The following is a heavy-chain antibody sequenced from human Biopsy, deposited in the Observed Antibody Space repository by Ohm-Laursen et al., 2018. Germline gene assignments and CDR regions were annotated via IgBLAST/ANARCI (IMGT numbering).Heavy chain of an antibody. V-gene: IGHV3-33*01. D-gene: IGHD6-19*01. J-gene: IGHJ6*02. CDR2: IWYDGSNK. Sequence: SLRLSCTASGFIFSRYAMHWVRQAPGKGLEWVAIIWYDGSNKYYADSVKGRFTISRDDSKNTLYLQMNSLRAEDTAVYYCARDLEYGSSLYYYYGMDVWGQGTTVTVSS. CDR1: GFIFSRYA. CDR3: ARDLEYGSSLYYYYGMDV.